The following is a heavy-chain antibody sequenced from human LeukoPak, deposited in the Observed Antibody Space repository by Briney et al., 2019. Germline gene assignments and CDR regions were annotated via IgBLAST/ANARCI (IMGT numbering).Heavy chain of an antibody. CDR1: GYTFTDNY. J-gene: IGHJ5*02. Sequence: GASVTVSCEASGYTFTDNYIHWVRQAPGQGLEWMGWINIKSGGTNYAQKLQGRVTMTRDTSISTAYMELSSLRSDDTAVYFCARGVGSSWFDPWGQGTLVTVSS. D-gene: IGHD2-2*01. V-gene: IGHV1-2*02. CDR3: ARGVGSSWFDP. CDR2: INIKSGGT.